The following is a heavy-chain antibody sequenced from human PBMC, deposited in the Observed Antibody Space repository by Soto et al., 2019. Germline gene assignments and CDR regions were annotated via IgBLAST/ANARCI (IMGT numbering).Heavy chain of an antibody. CDR3: ACTPYYDILTGYPLRDY. J-gene: IGHJ4*02. CDR2: IYYSGST. CDR1: GGSISSGDYY. V-gene: IGHV4-30-4*01. D-gene: IGHD3-9*01. Sequence: TLSLTCTVSGGSISSGDYYWSWIRQPPGKGLEWIGYIYYSGSTYYNPSLKSRVTISVDTSKNQFSLKLSSVTAADTAVYYCACTPYYDILTGYPLRDYWGQGTLVTVSS.